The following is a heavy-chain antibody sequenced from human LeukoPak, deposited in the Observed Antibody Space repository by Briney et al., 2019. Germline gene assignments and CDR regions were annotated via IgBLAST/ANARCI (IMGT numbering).Heavy chain of an antibody. Sequence: SETLSLTCTVSGGSISSYYWSWIRQPAGKGLEWIGRIYTSGSTNYNPSLKSRVTMSVDTSKNQFSLKLSSVTAADTAVYYCARGSDYYDSRGYYYGFNWFDPWGQGTLVTVSS. J-gene: IGHJ5*02. CDR3: ARGSDYYDSRGYYYGFNWFDP. CDR1: GGSISSYY. D-gene: IGHD3-22*01. CDR2: IYTSGST. V-gene: IGHV4-4*07.